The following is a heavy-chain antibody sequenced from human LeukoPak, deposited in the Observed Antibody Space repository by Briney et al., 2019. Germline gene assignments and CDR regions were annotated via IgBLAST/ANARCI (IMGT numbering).Heavy chain of an antibody. CDR1: GFTFNNYA. V-gene: IGHV3-64*01. CDR3: ARGTAARREESFYYSYMDV. D-gene: IGHD6-6*01. J-gene: IGHJ6*03. CDR2: ISSNGGST. Sequence: GGSLRLSCAASGFTFNNYALHWVRQAPGKGLEYVSIISSNGGSTYYASSVKGRFTISRGNSKNTLFPQMGSLRVEDMAVYYCARGTAARREESFYYSYMDVWGKGTTVTVSS.